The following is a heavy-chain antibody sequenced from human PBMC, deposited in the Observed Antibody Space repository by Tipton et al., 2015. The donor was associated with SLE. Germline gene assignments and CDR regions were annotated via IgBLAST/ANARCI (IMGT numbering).Heavy chain of an antibody. CDR2: INHSGST. J-gene: IGHJ5*02. CDR1: GGSFSGYY. Sequence: TLSLTCAVYGGSFSGYYWSWIRQPPGKGLEWIGEINHSGSTNYNPSLKSRLTILVGTSKNQFSLKLSSVTAADTAVYYCARGKGRNWGWGWFDPWGQGILVTVSS. V-gene: IGHV4-34*01. CDR3: ARGKGRNWGWGWFDP. D-gene: IGHD7-27*01.